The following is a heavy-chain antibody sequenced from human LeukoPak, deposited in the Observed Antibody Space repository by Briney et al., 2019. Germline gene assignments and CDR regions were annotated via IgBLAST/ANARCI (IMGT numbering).Heavy chain of an antibody. CDR1: GYTFTSYG. D-gene: IGHD3-22*01. CDR3: AREGVGPNYYDSSGYYDY. J-gene: IGHJ4*02. Sequence: GASVKVSCKASGYTFTSYGISWVRQAPGQGLEWMGWISAYNGNTNYAQKLQGRVTMTTDTSTSTAYMELRSLRSDDTAVYYCAREGVGPNYYDSSGYYDYWGQGTLVTVSS. CDR2: ISAYNGNT. V-gene: IGHV1-18*01.